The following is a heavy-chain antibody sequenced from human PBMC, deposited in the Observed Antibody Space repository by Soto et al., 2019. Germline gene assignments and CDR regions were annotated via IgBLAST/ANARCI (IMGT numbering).Heavy chain of an antibody. D-gene: IGHD4-17*01. CDR1: GFTFSTYS. Sequence: EVQLLESGGGLVQPGGSLRLSCAASGFTFSTYSMAWVRQAPGRGPEWVSGISQDGTTHYADSVKSRFTISRDNSRSSVYLQMMALRGEDTAVYYCAKDPRPDGVWDFGYWGQGTLVTVSS. V-gene: IGHV3-23*01. CDR3: AKDPRPDGVWDFGY. CDR2: ISQDGTT. J-gene: IGHJ4*02.